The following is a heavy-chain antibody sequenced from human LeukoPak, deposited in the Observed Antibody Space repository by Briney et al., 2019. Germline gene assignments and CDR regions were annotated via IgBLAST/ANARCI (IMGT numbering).Heavy chain of an antibody. CDR1: LYTFSTYD. CDR2: MNPNSGNT. Sequence: ASVKVSCKTSLYTFSTYDINWVRQAAGQGLEWMGWMNPNSGNTGFAQKFQGGATITRDTSITTAYLELSSLRSEDTAVYYCARAIRYQLLSDYWGQGTLVTVSS. J-gene: IGHJ4*02. V-gene: IGHV1-8*03. D-gene: IGHD2-2*01. CDR3: ARAIRYQLLSDY.